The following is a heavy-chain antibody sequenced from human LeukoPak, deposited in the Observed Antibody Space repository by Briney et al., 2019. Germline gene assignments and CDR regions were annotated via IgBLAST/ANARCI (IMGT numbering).Heavy chain of an antibody. CDR2: ISDSGGST. Sequence: GGSLRLSCAASGFTFSSYAVSWVRQAPGKGLAWVSAISDSGGSTQYADSVKGRFTISRDNSKNTLYLQMNSLRAEDTAVYYCARARARLWLKVYYFDYWGQGTLVTVSS. CDR3: ARARARLWLKVYYFDY. V-gene: IGHV3-23*01. J-gene: IGHJ4*02. CDR1: GFTFSSYA. D-gene: IGHD5-18*01.